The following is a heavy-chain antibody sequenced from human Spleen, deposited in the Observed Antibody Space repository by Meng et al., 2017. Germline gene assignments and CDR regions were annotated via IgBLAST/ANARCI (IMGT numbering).Heavy chain of an antibody. D-gene: IGHD5-24*01. J-gene: IGHJ4*02. CDR3: ARDRAGDGYTKIDY. CDR1: GYSFTTYA. Sequence: QGQLVQSGSELKKPGASVKVSCKASGYSFTTYALNWVRQAPGQGLEWMGWVNPNSGGTKYAQKFQGRVTVTSDTSISTAYMELRSLRSDDTAVYFCARDRAGDGYTKIDYWGQGALVTVSS. V-gene: IGHV1-2*02. CDR2: VNPNSGGT.